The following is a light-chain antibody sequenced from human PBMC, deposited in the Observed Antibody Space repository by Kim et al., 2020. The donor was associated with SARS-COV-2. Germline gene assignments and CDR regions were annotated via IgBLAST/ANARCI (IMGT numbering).Light chain of an antibody. CDR1: SLRSYY. J-gene: IGLJ2*01. CDR3: NSRDSSGNSVV. CDR2: GKN. V-gene: IGLV3-19*01. Sequence: LAQTVRSTCQGDSLRSYYASWYQQKPGQAPVLVIYGKNNRPSGIPDRFSGSSSGNTASLTITGAQAEDEADYYCNSRDSSGNSVVFGGGTQLTVL.